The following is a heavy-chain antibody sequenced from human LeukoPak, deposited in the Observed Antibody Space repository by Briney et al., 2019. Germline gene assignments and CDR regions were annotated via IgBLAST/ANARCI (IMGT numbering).Heavy chain of an antibody. V-gene: IGHV1-46*01. CDR1: GYTFTSYY. CDR3: ARDRYSYGYSDY. D-gene: IGHD5-18*01. J-gene: IGHJ4*02. CDR2: INPSGGST. Sequence: ASVKVSCTASGYTFTSYYMHWVRQAPGRGLEWMGIINPSGGSTSYAQKFQGRVTMTRDTSTSTVYMELSSLRSEDTAVYYCARDRYSYGYSDYWGQGTLVTVSS.